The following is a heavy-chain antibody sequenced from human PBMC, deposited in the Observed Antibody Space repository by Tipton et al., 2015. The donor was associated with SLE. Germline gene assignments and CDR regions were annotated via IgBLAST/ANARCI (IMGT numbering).Heavy chain of an antibody. D-gene: IGHD6-19*01. CDR2: ITGSGDRT. J-gene: IGHJ5*02. V-gene: IGHV3-23*01. CDR3: ARMGGSGWQREVNWFDP. CDR1: GFTFSNYV. Sequence: GSLRLSCAASGFTFSNYVMSWVRRAPGKGLEWVSAITGSGDRTYYLDSVKGRFTISRDNSQNTLYLQMSSLRAEDTAVYFCARMGGSGWQREVNWFDPWGQGTLVTVSS.